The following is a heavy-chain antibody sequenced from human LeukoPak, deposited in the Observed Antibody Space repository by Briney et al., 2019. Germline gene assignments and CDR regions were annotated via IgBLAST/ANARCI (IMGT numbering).Heavy chain of an antibody. CDR1: GESFSGYY. CDR2: INYSGGT. CDR3: ARVEEDYYGMDV. J-gene: IGHJ6*02. Sequence: SETLSLTCAVYGESFSGYYWSWIRQPPGKGLEWIGEINYSGGTNYNPSLKSRVTISIDMSKNQFSLKLSSVTAADTAVYYRARVEEDYYGMDVGGQGTTVTVSS. V-gene: IGHV4-34*01.